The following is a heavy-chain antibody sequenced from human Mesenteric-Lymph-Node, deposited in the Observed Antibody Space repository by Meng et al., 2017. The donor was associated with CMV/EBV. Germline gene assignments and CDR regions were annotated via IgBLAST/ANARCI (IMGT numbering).Heavy chain of an antibody. CDR2: IIPILSIL. V-gene: IGHV1-69*04. D-gene: IGHD3-3*01. CDR1: GTLSNHD. Sequence: GTLSNHDIRWVRQAPGQGLGWMGRIIPILSILNYPQNYQGRVTITEDISKSTAYMELTSLRSEDTAVYYCATHSVDDFWSGYLTYWGQGALVTVSS. J-gene: IGHJ4*02. CDR3: ATHSVDDFWSGYLTY.